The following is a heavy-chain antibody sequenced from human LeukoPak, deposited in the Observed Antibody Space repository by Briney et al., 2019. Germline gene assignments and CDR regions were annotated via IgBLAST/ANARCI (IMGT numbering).Heavy chain of an antibody. Sequence: GGSLRLSCAASGFTFSSYWMSWVRQAPGKGLEWVANIKQDGSEKYYVDSVKGRFTISRDNSKNTLYVQMNSLRTEDTAVYYCAKGGAAAGPLDYWGQGTLVTVSS. V-gene: IGHV3-7*01. CDR1: GFTFSSYW. CDR3: AKGGAAAGPLDY. D-gene: IGHD6-13*01. CDR2: IKQDGSEK. J-gene: IGHJ4*02.